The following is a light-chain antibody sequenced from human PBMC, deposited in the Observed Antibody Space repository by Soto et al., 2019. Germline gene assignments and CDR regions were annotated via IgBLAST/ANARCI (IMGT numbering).Light chain of an antibody. CDR2: DAS. CDR3: QQYNNWPQT. CDR1: QSLRSS. J-gene: IGKJ1*01. V-gene: IGKV3-15*01. Sequence: ETMMTQSPDTLSVSLGERATLSCRASQSLRSSLAWYQQKPGQAPRLLIYDASTRATGIPARFSGSGSGTDFTLTISGLQSEAFAVYYCQQYNNWPQTFGQGTKVEIK.